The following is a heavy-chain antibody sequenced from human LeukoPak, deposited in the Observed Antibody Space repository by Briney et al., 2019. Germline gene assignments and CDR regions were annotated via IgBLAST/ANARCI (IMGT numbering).Heavy chain of an antibody. CDR3: ARPTHRLTVTTAIDY. CDR2: VNPKNGAT. Sequence: ASVKVSCKPSGSTFTGFYLHWVRQAPGQGLQWMGWVNPKNGATKYSQTFRGRVTMTRDTSIDTAYMELSSLTSDDTAIYYCARPTHRLTVTTAIDYWGQGTLVTVSS. CDR1: GSTFTGFY. J-gene: IGHJ4*02. D-gene: IGHD4-17*01. V-gene: IGHV1-2*02.